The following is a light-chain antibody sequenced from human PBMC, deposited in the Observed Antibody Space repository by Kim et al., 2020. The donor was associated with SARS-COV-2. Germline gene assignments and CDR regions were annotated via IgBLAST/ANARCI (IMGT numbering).Light chain of an antibody. J-gene: IGKJ4*01. CDR2: DAS. Sequence: LSPGVRAILSCRNSQSIGNFLALYQQRPGQAPRLLIYDASIRATGIPARFSGYGSGTDFALAINNLEPEDFAVYYCQQRFSWPLTFGGGTRVEIK. CDR3: QQRFSWPLT. CDR1: QSIGNF. V-gene: IGKV3-11*01.